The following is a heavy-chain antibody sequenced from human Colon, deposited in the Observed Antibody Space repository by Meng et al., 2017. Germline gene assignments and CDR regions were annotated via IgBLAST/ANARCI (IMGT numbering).Heavy chain of an antibody. CDR1: GFTFSSYT. CDR3: AKDFRRGVAGTGLDY. CDR2: ISWHGGST. J-gene: IGHJ4*02. Sequence: GESLKISCAASGFTFSSYTMHWVRQAPGKGLEWVSLISWHGGSTYYADSVQGRFTISRDNSNNSLYLEMSSLRTEDTALYYCAKDFRRGVAGTGLDYWGQGSLVTVSS. V-gene: IGHV3-43*01. D-gene: IGHD6-19*01.